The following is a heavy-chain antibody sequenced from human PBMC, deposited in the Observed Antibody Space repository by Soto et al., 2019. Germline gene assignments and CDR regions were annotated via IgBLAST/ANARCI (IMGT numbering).Heavy chain of an antibody. V-gene: IGHV1-18*04. D-gene: IGHD3-16*02. CDR2: ISTNSGHT. J-gene: IGHJ5*02. CDR3: VREEYRQLDH. CDR1: GYTFTNYG. Sequence: ASVKVSCEASGYTFTNYGISWVRQAPGQGLEWMGWISTNSGHTDYAQNLRGRVTMTTDTSTTTAYMELRSLRSDDTAVYYCVREEYRQLDHWCQGTLVTVSS.